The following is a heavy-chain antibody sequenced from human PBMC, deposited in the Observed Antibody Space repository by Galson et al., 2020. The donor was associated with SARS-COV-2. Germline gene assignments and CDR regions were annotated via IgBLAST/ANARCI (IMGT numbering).Heavy chain of an antibody. D-gene: IGHD4-17*01. V-gene: IGHV3-30*03. CDR1: GFTFSSYG. Sequence: GESLKISCAASGFTFSSYGMHWVRQAPGKGLAWVAVISYDGSNKYYAHSVKGRFTISRDNSKNTLYLQMNSLRAEDTAVCYCARDYGDYGGMDVWGHGTTVTVCS. J-gene: IGHJ6*02. CDR2: ISYDGSNK. CDR3: ARDYGDYGGMDV.